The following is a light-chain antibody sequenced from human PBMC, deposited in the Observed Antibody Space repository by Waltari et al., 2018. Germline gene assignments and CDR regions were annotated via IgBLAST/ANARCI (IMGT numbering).Light chain of an antibody. J-gene: IGLJ1*01. V-gene: IGLV2-14*03. CDR2: DVS. CDR3: CSYATRDSYV. CDR1: SSDVGGYNY. Sequence: QSALTQPASVSGSPGQSITISCTVTSSDVGGYNYVSWYQQHPGKAPKFMIYDVSKRPSGVSDRFSGSKSGNTASLTISGLQAEDEADYYCCSYATRDSYVFGTGTKVTVL.